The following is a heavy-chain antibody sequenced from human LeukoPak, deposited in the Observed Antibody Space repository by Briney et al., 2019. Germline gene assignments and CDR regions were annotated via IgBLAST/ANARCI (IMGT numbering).Heavy chain of an antibody. CDR1: GFTFSSYA. CDR2: ISGSGGST. CDR3: AKAPTLWFWYFDY. D-gene: IGHD5-18*01. J-gene: IGHJ4*02. V-gene: IGHV3-23*01. Sequence: GGPLRLSCAASGFTFSSYAMSWVRQAPEKGLEWVSAISGSGGSTYYADSVKGRFTISRDNSKNTLYLQMNSLRAEDTAVYYCAKAPTLWFWYFDYWGQGTLVTVSS.